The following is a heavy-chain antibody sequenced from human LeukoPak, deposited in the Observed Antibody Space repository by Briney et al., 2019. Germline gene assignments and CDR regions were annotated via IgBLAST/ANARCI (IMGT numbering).Heavy chain of an antibody. V-gene: IGHV3-30*18. CDR3: AKSSSGWYLDSSFDY. CDR1: GFTFSSYG. D-gene: IGHD6-19*01. CDR2: ISYDGSNK. J-gene: IGHJ4*02. Sequence: VGSLRLSCTASGFTFSSYGMHWVRQAPGKGLEWVAVISYDGSNKYYADSVKGRFTISRDNSKNTLYLQMNSLRAEDTAVYYCAKSSSGWYLDSSFDYWGQGTLVTVSS.